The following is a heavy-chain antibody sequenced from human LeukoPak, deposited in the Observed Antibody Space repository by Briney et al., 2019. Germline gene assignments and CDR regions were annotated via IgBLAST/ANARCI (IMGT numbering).Heavy chain of an antibody. D-gene: IGHD6-25*01. V-gene: IGHV1-8*01. CDR2: MNPNSGNT. CDR3: ARGRPERRYYYYMDV. J-gene: IGHJ6*03. CDR1: GYTFTSYD. Sequence: ASVKVSYKASGYTFTSYDINWVRQAAGQGLEWMGWMNPNSGNTGYAQKFQGRVTMTRNTSISTAYMELSSLRSEDTAVYYCARGRPERRYYYYMDVWGKGTTVTVSS.